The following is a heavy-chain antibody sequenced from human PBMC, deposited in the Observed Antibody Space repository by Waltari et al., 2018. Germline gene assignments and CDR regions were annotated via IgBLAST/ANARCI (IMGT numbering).Heavy chain of an antibody. CDR2: IISIFGTD. CDR3: ARVVNWNDGNWFDP. V-gene: IGHV1-69*05. CDR1: VGTFSSYA. Sequence: QVQLVQSGAEVQKPGSSVKVSCQSSVGTFSSYAISWVRQAPGQGLEWMGGIISIFGTDNYAQKFQGRVTITTDETTSTAYMELSSLRSDDTAVYYCARVVNWNDGNWFDPWGQGTLVTVSS. D-gene: IGHD1-1*01. J-gene: IGHJ5*02.